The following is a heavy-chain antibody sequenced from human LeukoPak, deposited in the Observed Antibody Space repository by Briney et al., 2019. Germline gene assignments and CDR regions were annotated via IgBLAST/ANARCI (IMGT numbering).Heavy chain of an antibody. V-gene: IGHV4-4*02. CDR2: IYHSGST. Sequence: SETLSLTCAVSGGSISSSNWWSWVRQPPGKGLEWIGEIYHSGSTNYNPSLKSRVTISVDKSKNQFSLKLSSVTAADTAVYYCASSGSYWPKTFDYWGQGTLVTVSS. CDR1: GGSISSSNW. D-gene: IGHD1-26*01. J-gene: IGHJ4*02. CDR3: ASSGSYWPKTFDY.